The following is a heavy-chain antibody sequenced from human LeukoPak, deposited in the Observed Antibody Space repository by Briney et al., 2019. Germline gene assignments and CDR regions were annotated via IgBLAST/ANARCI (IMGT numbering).Heavy chain of an antibody. Sequence: PGGSLRLSCAASGFTFSSYGMHWVRQAPGKGLEWVAFIRYDGSDKDYVDSVKGRFTISRDNSKNTLYLQMNSLRAEDTAVYYCAKDRDKGNYYFDYWGLGTLVTVSS. CDR1: GFTFSSYG. CDR2: IRYDGSDK. CDR3: AKDRDKGNYYFDY. J-gene: IGHJ4*02. V-gene: IGHV3-30*02. D-gene: IGHD1-7*01.